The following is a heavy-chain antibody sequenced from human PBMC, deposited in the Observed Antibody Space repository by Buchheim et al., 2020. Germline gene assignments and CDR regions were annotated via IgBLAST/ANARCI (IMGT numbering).Heavy chain of an antibody. CDR3: TRGSSSGKNPRYYYGLDV. Sequence: EVQLVESGGALVQPGGSLRLSCEASGFTFSDHYMDWVRQAPGKGLDWVGRIRNRANSYTTEYAASVKGRFTVSRDDSKNSLYLQMNSLETEDTAVYYCTRGSSSGKNPRYYYGLDVWGRGTT. D-gene: IGHD3-10*01. CDR2: IRNRANSYTT. J-gene: IGHJ6*02. V-gene: IGHV3-72*01. CDR1: GFTFSDHY.